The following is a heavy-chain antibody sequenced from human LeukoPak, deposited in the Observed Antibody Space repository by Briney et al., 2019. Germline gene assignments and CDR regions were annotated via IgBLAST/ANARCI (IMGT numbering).Heavy chain of an antibody. CDR2: IKQDGSEK. CDR1: GFTFSNYW. D-gene: IGHD1-26*01. Sequence: GGSLRLSCAASGFTFSNYWMSWVRQAPGKGLEWVANIKQDGSEKYYIDSVKGRFTISRDNAKNSLYLQMNSLRAEDTAVYYCARDDGSYSRSPGFDYWGQGTLVTVSS. J-gene: IGHJ4*02. CDR3: ARDDGSYSRSPGFDY. V-gene: IGHV3-7*01.